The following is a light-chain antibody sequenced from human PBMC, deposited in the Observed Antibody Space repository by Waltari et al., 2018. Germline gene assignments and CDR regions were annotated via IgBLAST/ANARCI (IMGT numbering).Light chain of an antibody. J-gene: IGKJ1*01. CDR3: QHYVRLPAT. V-gene: IGKV3-20*01. CDR1: QSISTF. CDR2: ATS. Sequence: IVLTQSPGTLSLSPGERATLSCRASQSISTFLAWYQQRPGQAPMLLIYATSSRATGIPDRFSGSGSGTDFSLTISRLEPEDFAVYYCQHYVRLPATFGQGTKVEIK.